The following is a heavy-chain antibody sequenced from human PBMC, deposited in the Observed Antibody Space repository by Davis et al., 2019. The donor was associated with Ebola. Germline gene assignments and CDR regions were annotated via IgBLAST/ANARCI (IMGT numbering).Heavy chain of an antibody. V-gene: IGHV3-30*02. J-gene: IGHJ4*02. CDR3: AKDPGPGD. D-gene: IGHD3-10*01. Sequence: PGGSLRLSCAASGFIFSSYGMHWIRQAPGKGLEWVAFIRYDGSNKYYGDSVRGRFTISRDNSKNTLYLQMNSLRAEDTAVYYCAKDPGPGDWGQGTLVTVSS. CDR2: IRYDGSNK. CDR1: GFIFSSYG.